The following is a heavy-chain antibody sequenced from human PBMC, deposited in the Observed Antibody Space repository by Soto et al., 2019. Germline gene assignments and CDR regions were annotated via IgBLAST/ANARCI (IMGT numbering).Heavy chain of an antibody. CDR2: IIPIFGTG. D-gene: IGHD3-10*01. CDR3: ARAWIMVRGVTPYYYGMDV. V-gene: IGHV1-69*01. CDR1: GGPFSSYA. Sequence: QVQLVQSGAEVKKPASSVKVSCKASGGPFSSYAISWVLQAPGQGLEWIGGIIPIFGTGNYAQKCQGRVTITADESTSTAYMELSRLRAEDTAVYYCARAWIMVRGVTPYYYGMDVWGQGTTVTVSS. J-gene: IGHJ6*02.